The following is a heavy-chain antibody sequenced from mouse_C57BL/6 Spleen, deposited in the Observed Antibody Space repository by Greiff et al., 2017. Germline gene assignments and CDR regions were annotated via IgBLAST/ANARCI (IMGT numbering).Heavy chain of an antibody. J-gene: IGHJ2*01. Sequence: QVQLKQPGAELVKPGASVKLSCKASGYTFTSYWMHWVKQRPGQGLEWIGMIHPNSGSTNYNEKFKSKATLTVDKSSSTAYMQLSSLTSEDSAVYYCGYGNHPLYFDYWGQGTTLTVSS. CDR3: GYGNHPLYFDY. CDR1: GYTFTSYW. D-gene: IGHD2-1*01. CDR2: IHPNSGST. V-gene: IGHV1-64*01.